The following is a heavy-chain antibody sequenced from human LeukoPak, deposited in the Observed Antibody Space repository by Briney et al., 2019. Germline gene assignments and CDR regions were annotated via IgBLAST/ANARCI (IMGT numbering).Heavy chain of an antibody. CDR3: ARDRGGVAFDI. Sequence: GGSLRLSCAASGFIFSDYYMNWIRQAPGKGLEWVSYISSSDSTIHYADSVKGRFTISRDNAKNSLYLQMISLRAEDTAVYYCARDRGGVAFDIWGQGTMVTVSS. D-gene: IGHD3-10*01. V-gene: IGHV3-11*01. J-gene: IGHJ3*02. CDR2: ISSSDSTI. CDR1: GFIFSDYY.